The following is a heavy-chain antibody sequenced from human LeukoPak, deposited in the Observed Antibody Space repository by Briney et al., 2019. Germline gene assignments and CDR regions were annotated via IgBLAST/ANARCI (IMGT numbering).Heavy chain of an antibody. CDR3: ARDRPPYDFWSGYPDNWFDP. J-gene: IGHJ5*02. CDR2: INPSGGST. D-gene: IGHD3-3*01. V-gene: IGHV1-46*01. CDR1: GYTFTSYY. Sequence: ASVKVSCKASGYTFTSYYMHWVRQAPGQGLEWMGIINPSGGSTSYAQKFQGRVTMTRDTSTSTVYMELRSLRSDDTAVYYCARDRPPYDFWSGYPDNWFDPWGQGTLVTVSS.